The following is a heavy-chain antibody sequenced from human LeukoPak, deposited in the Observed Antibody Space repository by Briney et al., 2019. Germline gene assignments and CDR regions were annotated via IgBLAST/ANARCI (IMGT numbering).Heavy chain of an antibody. V-gene: IGHV7-4-1*02. J-gene: IGHJ3*02. Sequence: AASVKVSCKASGYSFNSQGMNWVRQAPGQGLEWMGWINTDPGNPTYAQGFTGRFVFSLDSSVSTAYLQISNLMPEDTAKYYCAREILRFDIWGQGTMVTVSS. CDR1: GYSFNSQG. CDR2: INTDPGNP. CDR3: AREILRFDI.